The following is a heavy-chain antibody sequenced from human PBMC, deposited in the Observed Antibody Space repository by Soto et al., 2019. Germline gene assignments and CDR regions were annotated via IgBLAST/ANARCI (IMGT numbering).Heavy chain of an antibody. V-gene: IGHV3-33*01. CDR1: GFIFTNHA. CDR2: IWYDGSVK. D-gene: IGHD6-25*01. CDR3: ARDGQRLAPCAFDI. J-gene: IGHJ3*02. Sequence: QVQLVESGGGVVQPGRSLRLSCAASGFIFTNHAMHWVRQAPGKGLEWVAQIWYDGSVKNYADSMKGRFTVSRDSPKNSLFLQMNSLGVEDTAVYYCARDGQRLAPCAFDIWGQGTLVTVSS.